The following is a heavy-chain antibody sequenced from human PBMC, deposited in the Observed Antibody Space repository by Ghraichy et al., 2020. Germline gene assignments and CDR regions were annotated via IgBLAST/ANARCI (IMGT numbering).Heavy chain of an antibody. D-gene: IGHD6-19*01. Sequence: LSLTCAASGFTFSSYDMHWVRQATGQGLEWVSGIGTAGGTNYPGSVKGRFTISRENAKNSLYLQMNSLRAGDTAVYYCAREIAVAGSWYFDLWGRGTLVIVSS. CDR3: AREIAVAGSWYFDL. CDR2: IGTAGGT. V-gene: IGHV3-13*01. J-gene: IGHJ2*01. CDR1: GFTFSSYD.